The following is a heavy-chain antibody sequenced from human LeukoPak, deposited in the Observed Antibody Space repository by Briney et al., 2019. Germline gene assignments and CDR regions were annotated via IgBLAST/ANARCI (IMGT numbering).Heavy chain of an antibody. CDR3: AKSVGGAEIQIMVVTAIPDY. Sequence: GGSLRLSCAASGFTFSSYSMNWVRQAPGKGLEWVSVVCGGGGGNTYYADFVKGRFTISRDDSKNTLYLQMNSLRAEDTAIYYCAKSVGGAEIQIMVVTAIPDYWGQGTLVTVSS. J-gene: IGHJ4*02. CDR2: VCGGGGGNT. D-gene: IGHD2-21*02. V-gene: IGHV3-23*01. CDR1: GFTFSSYS.